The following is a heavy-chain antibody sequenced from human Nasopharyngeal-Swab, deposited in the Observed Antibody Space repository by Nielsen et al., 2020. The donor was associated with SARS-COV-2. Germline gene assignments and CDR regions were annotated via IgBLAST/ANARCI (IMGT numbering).Heavy chain of an antibody. J-gene: IGHJ6*02. CDR1: GGSISSSSYY. V-gene: IGHV4-39*01. Sequence: GSLRLSCTVSGGSISSSSYYWGGIRQPPGKGLEWIGGIYYSGSTYYNPSLKSRVTISVDTSKNQFSLKLSSVTDADTAVYYCASPLHYDVWSGYPGRYGMDVWGQGTTVTVPS. D-gene: IGHD3-3*01. CDR2: IYYSGST. CDR3: ASPLHYDVWSGYPGRYGMDV.